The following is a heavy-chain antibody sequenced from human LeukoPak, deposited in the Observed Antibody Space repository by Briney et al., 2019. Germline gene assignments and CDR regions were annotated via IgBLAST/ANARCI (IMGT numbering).Heavy chain of an antibody. CDR2: INHSGST. Sequence: PSETLSLTCAVYGGSFSGYYWSWIRQPPGKGLEWIGEINHSGSTNYNPSLKSRVTISVDTSKNQFSLKLSSVTAADTAVYYCARGQRFSRLSNWFDPWGQGTLVTVSS. CDR1: GGSFSGYY. D-gene: IGHD3-3*01. J-gene: IGHJ5*02. CDR3: ARGQRFSRLSNWFDP. V-gene: IGHV4-34*01.